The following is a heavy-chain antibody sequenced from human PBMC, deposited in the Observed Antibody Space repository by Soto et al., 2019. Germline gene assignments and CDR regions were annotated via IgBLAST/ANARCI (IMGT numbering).Heavy chain of an antibody. D-gene: IGHD6-13*01. J-gene: IGHJ4*02. V-gene: IGHV3-23*01. CDR3: AKQRVGSSWYRDFDL. CDR1: GFTFSDYA. CDR2: ISGVGGST. Sequence: EGQLLESGGGLVQPGGSLRLSCAASGFTFSDYAMSWVRQGPGKELEWASGISGVGGSTYYPDSVKGRFTISRDNSKNTVYLQMNNLPAGDTAVYFCAKQRVGSSWYRDFDLWGQGTLVTVSS.